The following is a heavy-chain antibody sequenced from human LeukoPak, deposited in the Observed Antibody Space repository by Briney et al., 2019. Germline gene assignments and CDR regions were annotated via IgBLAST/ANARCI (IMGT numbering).Heavy chain of an antibody. CDR2: INHSGET. J-gene: IGHJ4*02. D-gene: IGHD6-19*01. Sequence: SETLSLTCAVYGGSLSDYYWSWIRQPPGMGLEWIGEINHSGETKYNPSLKSRVAMSVDTSKNQLSLELRSVTVADTAMYYCARGQWLDNSWGQGTLVTVSS. CDR1: GGSLSDYY. V-gene: IGHV4-34*01. CDR3: ARGQWLDNS.